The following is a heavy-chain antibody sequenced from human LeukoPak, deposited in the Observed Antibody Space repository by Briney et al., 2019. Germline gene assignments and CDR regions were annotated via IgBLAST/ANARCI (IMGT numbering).Heavy chain of an antibody. J-gene: IGHJ3*02. V-gene: IGHV4-34*01. D-gene: IGHD3-3*01. Sequence: PETLSLTCAVYGGSFSSYYWSWIRQPPGKGLEWIGEINHSGSANYNPSLKSRVTMSLDTSKNQCSLQLKSLTAADTAVYYCARGLEYDFWSGNYSDGFDKWGHGTMVTVSP. CDR3: ARGLEYDFWSGNYSDGFDK. CDR1: GGSFSSYY. CDR2: INHSGSA.